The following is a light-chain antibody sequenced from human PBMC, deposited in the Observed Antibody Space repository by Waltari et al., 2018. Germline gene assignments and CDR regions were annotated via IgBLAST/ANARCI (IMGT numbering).Light chain of an antibody. CDR2: KVS. CDR3: MQGTYWPYA. CDR1: QSLVHRDGNNY. V-gene: IGKV2-30*02. J-gene: IGKJ2*01. Sequence: DVVMTQSPPSPPVNLGHPASISCMSSQSLVHRDGNNYLMWFHQRPGQSPRRLISKVSNREARVPDRFSGSGSDTDFTLKISRVVADDVGVYYCMQGTYWPYALGQGARLDIK.